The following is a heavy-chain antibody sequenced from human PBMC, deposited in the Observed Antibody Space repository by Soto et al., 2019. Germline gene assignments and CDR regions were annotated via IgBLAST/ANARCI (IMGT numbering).Heavy chain of an antibody. CDR1: GYTFTSYG. D-gene: IGHD3-16*01. Sequence: QVQLVQSGAEVKKPGASVKVSCKASGYTFTSYGISWVRQAPGQGLEWMGWISAYNGNTNYAQKLQGRVTMTTDTTTSTAYMELRSLRSDDTAVYYCARLIRLHLGELWDAFDIWGQGTMVTVSS. V-gene: IGHV1-18*01. CDR3: ARLIRLHLGELWDAFDI. J-gene: IGHJ3*02. CDR2: ISAYNGNT.